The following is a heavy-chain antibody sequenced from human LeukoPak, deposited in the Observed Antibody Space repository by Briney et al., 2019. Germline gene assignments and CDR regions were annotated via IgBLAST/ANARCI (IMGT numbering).Heavy chain of an antibody. Sequence: GGSLRLSCAASGFTVSSNYMSWVRQAPGKGLEGVSVIYSGGSTYYADSVKGRFTISRDNSKNTLYLQMNSLRAEDTAVYYCARVGYDSSGYQDYWGQGTLVTVSS. J-gene: IGHJ4*02. V-gene: IGHV3-53*01. CDR2: IYSGGST. D-gene: IGHD3-22*01. CDR3: ARVGYDSSGYQDY. CDR1: GFTVSSNY.